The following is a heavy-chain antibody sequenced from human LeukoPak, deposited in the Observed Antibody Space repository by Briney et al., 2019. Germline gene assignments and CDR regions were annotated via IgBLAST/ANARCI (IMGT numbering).Heavy chain of an antibody. CDR2: INPNSGGT. Sequence: ASVKVSCKASGYTFTGYYMHWVRQAPGQGLAWMGWINPNSGGTNYAQKFQGRVTMTRDTSISTAYMELSRLRSDDTAVYYCARGGWEYYDFWSGYYTGPYYFDYWGQGTLVTVSS. D-gene: IGHD3-3*01. CDR3: ARGGWEYYDFWSGYYTGPYYFDY. V-gene: IGHV1-2*02. J-gene: IGHJ4*02. CDR1: GYTFTGYY.